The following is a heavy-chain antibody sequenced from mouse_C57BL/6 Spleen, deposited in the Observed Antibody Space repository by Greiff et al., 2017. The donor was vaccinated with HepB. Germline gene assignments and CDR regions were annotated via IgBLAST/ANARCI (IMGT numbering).Heavy chain of an antibody. CDR1: GYTFTSYW. CDR3: ARGRLLRDYAMDY. J-gene: IGHJ4*01. Sequence: QVQLQQPGTELVKPGASVKLSCKASGYTFTSYWRNWVKQRPGQGLEWIGNINPSNGGTNYNEKFKSKATLTVDKSSSTAYMQLSSLTSEDSAVYYCARGRLLRDYAMDYWGQGTSVTVSS. V-gene: IGHV1-53*01. D-gene: IGHD2-3*01. CDR2: INPSNGGT.